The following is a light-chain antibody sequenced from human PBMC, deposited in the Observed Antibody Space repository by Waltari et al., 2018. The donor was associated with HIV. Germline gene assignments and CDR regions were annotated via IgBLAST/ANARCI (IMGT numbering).Light chain of an antibody. CDR2: GAS. CDR1: QSVGRN. Sequence: EIQMTQSPATRSVSPGESATLSCRASQSVGRNLAWYQQKPGQAPRLLIYGASTRATGVPATFSGSGSGTEFTLTISSLQSGDFAVYHCQQYDNWPLTFGGGTKVEI. CDR3: QQYDNWPLT. V-gene: IGKV3-15*01. J-gene: IGKJ4*01.